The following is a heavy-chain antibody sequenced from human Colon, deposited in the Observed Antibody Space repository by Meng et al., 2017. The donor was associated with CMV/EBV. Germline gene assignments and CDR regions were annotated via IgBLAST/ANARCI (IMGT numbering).Heavy chain of an antibody. CDR3: AKSTYDDFWSGHGLDV. D-gene: IGHD3-3*01. CDR2: ITGSGSSR. Sequence: GGSLRLSCAASGFNFRDFAMSWVRQAPGKGLEWVSAITGSGSSRYYADSVKGRFTISRDNSNNSIHLQMNTLRAEDTALYYCAKSTYDDFWSGHGLDVWGQGTTVTVSS. V-gene: IGHV3-23*01. J-gene: IGHJ6*02. CDR1: GFNFRDFA.